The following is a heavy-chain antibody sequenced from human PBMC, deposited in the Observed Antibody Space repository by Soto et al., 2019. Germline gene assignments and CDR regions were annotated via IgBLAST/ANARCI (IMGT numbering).Heavy chain of an antibody. D-gene: IGHD3-22*01. J-gene: IGHJ5*02. CDR1: GGSISSGGYY. Sequence: PSETLSLTCTVSGGSISSGGYYWSWIRQHPGKGLEWIGYIYYSGSTYYNPSLKSRVTISVDTSKNQFSLKLSSVTAADTAVYYCARVKYYYDTSGYYVEWFDPWGQGTLVTVSS. CDR3: ARVKYYYDTSGYYVEWFDP. V-gene: IGHV4-31*03. CDR2: IYYSGST.